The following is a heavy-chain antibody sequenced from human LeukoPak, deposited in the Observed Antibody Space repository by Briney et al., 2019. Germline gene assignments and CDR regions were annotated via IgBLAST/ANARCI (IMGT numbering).Heavy chain of an antibody. CDR1: GGSFSGYY. V-gene: IGHV4-34*01. D-gene: IGHD3-22*01. J-gene: IGHJ4*02. CDR3: ARVSSITMIVKYYFDY. CDR2: INHSGST. Sequence: SETLSLTCAAYGGSFSGYYWSWIRQPPGKGLEWIGEINHSGSTNYNPSLKSRVTISVDTSKNQFSLKLSSVTAADTAVYYCARVSSITMIVKYYFDYWGQGTLVTVSS.